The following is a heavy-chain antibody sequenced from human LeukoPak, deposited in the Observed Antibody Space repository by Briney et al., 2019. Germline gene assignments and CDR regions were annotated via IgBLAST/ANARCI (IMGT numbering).Heavy chain of an antibody. CDR2: ISAYSGNT. J-gene: IGHJ4*02. CDR1: GYTFTSYG. D-gene: IGHD3-22*01. Sequence: GASVKVSCKASGYTFTSYGISWVRQAPGQGLEWMGWISAYSGNTNYAQKLQGRVTMTTDTSTSTAYMELRSLRSDDTAVYYCARDLSTMIVVVNNPIDYWGQGTLVTVSS. CDR3: ARDLSTMIVVVNNPIDY. V-gene: IGHV1-18*01.